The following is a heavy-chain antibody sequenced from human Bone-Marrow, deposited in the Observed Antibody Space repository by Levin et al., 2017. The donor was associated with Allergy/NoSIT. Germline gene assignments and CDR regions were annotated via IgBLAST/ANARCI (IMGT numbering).Heavy chain of an antibody. CDR2: VNTAGTTS. V-gene: IGHV3-74*01. Sequence: LSLTCVASGFTFSGYWTHWVRQAPGKGLVWVSRVNTAGTTSAYADSVKGRFTISRDNAKNTVFLQMNSLRAEDTAVYYCARDGGGYFDLWGRGTLVTVSS. D-gene: IGHD3-16*01. CDR3: ARDGGGYFDL. J-gene: IGHJ2*01. CDR1: GFTFSGYW.